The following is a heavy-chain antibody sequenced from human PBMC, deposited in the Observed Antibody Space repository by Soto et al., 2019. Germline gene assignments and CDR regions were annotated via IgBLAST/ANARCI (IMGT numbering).Heavy chain of an antibody. D-gene: IGHD6-6*01. CDR2: ISGSGGNT. J-gene: IGHJ4*02. CDR3: AKSITARPFDY. CDR1: YG. V-gene: IGHV3-23*01. Sequence: YGVRWVLQAPGKGLEWVSAISGSGGNTYYADSVKGRFTISRDNSKNTLYLQMNSLRAEDTAVYYCAKSITARPFDYWGQGALVTVSS.